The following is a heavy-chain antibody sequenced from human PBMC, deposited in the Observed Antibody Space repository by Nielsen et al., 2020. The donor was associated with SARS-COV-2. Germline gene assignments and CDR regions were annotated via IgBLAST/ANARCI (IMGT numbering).Heavy chain of an antibody. V-gene: IGHV4-30-4*01. CDR1: GGSISSYEYY. J-gene: IGHJ6*02. CDR2: IYYTGST. CDR3: ARDRQGYNYFYAMDV. Sequence: SETLSLTCTVSGGSISSYEYYWSWIRQPPGKGLEWIGYIYYTGSTYYNPSLESRLTISVDTSKNQFTLRLSSVTAADTAQYYCARDRQGYNYFYAMDVRGQGTTVTVSS.